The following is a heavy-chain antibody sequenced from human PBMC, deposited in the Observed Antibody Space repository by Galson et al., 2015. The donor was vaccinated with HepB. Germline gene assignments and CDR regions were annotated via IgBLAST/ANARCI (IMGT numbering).Heavy chain of an antibody. CDR3: ARDLSTTKRAFDV. D-gene: IGHD1-1*01. Sequence: SLRLSCAASGFTFSDYQMTWIRQAPRKGLEWVSYITYSSALTTYADSVNGRFTISRDNAKNLLYLQMDSLRADDTAVYYCARDLSTTKRAFDVWGQGIVVTVSS. V-gene: IGHV3-11*06. CDR2: ITYSSALT. J-gene: IGHJ3*01. CDR1: GFTFSDYQ.